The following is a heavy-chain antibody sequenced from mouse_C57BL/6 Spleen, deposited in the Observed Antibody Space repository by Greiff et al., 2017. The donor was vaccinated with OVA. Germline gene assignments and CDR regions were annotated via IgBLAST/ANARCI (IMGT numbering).Heavy chain of an antibody. CDR2: IYPGDGDT. D-gene: IGHD1-1*01. J-gene: IGHJ2*01. CDR3: ARRSYYGSSGYFDY. CDR1: GYAFSSSW. V-gene: IGHV1-82*01. Sequence: QVQLKQSGPELVKPGASVKISCKASGYAFSSSWMNWVKQRPGKGLEWIGRIYPGDGDTNYNGKFKGKATLTADKSSSTAYMQLSSLTSEDSAVYFCARRSYYGSSGYFDYWGQGTTLTVSS.